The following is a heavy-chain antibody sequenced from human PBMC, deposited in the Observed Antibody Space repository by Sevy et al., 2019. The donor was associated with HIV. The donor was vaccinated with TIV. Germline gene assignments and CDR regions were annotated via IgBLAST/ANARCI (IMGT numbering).Heavy chain of an antibody. D-gene: IGHD3-16*02. CDR3: ARALADWGSFHYSS. Sequence: GGSLRLSCAASGFSFSTYWMHWVRQAPGKGLEWVAYIKQDGTDKYYVDSVRGRFAISRDNAKNSLYLHMSGLRAEDTAVYYCARALADWGSFHYSSWGRGTLVTVSS. CDR1: GFSFSTYW. V-gene: IGHV3-7*01. J-gene: IGHJ4*02. CDR2: IKQDGTDK.